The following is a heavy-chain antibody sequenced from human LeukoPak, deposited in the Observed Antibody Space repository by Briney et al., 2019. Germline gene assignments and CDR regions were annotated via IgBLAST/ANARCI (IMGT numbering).Heavy chain of an antibody. D-gene: IGHD6-13*01. V-gene: IGHV1-69*04. CDR1: GGTFSSYA. J-gene: IGHJ4*02. Sequence: SVKVSCKASGGTFSSYAISWVRQAPGQGLEWMGRIIPILGIANYAQKFQGRVTITADKSTSTAYMELSSLRSEDTAVYYCARDPTFIAAVGYFDYWGQGTLVTVSS. CDR2: IIPILGIA. CDR3: ARDPTFIAAVGYFDY.